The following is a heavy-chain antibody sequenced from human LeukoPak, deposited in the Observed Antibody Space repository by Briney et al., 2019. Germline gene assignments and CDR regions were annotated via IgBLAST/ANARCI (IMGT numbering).Heavy chain of an antibody. D-gene: IGHD2-15*01. CDR2: ISSSSSYI. CDR3: ARDLGGLETATESFDY. Sequence: GGSLRLSCAASGFTFSSYSMNWVRQAPGKGLEWVSSISSSSSYIYYADSVKGRFTISRDNAKNSLYLQMNSLRAEDTAVYYCARDLGGLETATESFDYWGQGTLVTVSS. J-gene: IGHJ4*02. CDR1: GFTFSSYS. V-gene: IGHV3-21*01.